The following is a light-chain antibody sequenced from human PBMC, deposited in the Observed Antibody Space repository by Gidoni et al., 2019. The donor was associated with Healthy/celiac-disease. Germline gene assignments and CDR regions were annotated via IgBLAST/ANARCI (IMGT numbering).Light chain of an antibody. CDR1: SSDVGGYKY. CDR3: SSYTSSSTPA. V-gene: IGLV2-14*01. CDR2: EVS. J-gene: IGLJ2*01. Sequence: QSALTQPASVSGSPGQSITISCTGTSSDVGGYKYVSWYQQHPGKAPKLMIYEVSNRPSGVSNRFSGSKSGNTASLTISGLQAEDEADYYCSSYTSSSTPAFGGGTKLTVL.